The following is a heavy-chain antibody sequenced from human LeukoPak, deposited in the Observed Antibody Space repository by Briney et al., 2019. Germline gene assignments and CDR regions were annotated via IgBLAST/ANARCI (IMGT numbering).Heavy chain of an antibody. V-gene: IGHV4-34*01. CDR2: INHSGST. CDR1: GGSFSGYY. D-gene: IGHD5-18*01. Sequence: SETLSLTCAVYGGSFSGYYWSWIRQPPGKGLEWIGEINHSGSTNYNPSLKSRVTISVDTSKNQFSLKLSSVTAADTAVYYCARHVRYSYGYYDYWGQGTLVTVSS. CDR3: ARHVRYSYGYYDY. J-gene: IGHJ4*02.